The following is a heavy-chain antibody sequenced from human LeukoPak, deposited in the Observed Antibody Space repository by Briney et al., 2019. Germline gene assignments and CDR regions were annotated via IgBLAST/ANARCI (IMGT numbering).Heavy chain of an antibody. CDR1: GGSISSYY. CDR2: IHDSGST. J-gene: IGHJ4*02. V-gene: IGHV4-59*01. D-gene: IGHD2-15*01. CDR3: ARDRREQYCSGGSCYSALGFFDY. Sequence: SETLSLTCTVSGGSISSYYWSWIRQPPGKGLEWIGYIHDSGSTKYNPSLKSRVTISVDTSKNRFSLKLSSVTAADTAVYYCARDRREQYCSGGSCYSALGFFDYWGQGTLVTVSS.